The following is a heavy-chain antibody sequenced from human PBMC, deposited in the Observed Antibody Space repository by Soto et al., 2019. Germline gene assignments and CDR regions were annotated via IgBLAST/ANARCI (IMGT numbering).Heavy chain of an antibody. V-gene: IGHV4-31*03. CDR1: GGSISSGGYY. J-gene: IGHJ5*02. CDR3: AREMHNWNRFDP. D-gene: IGHD1-20*01. Sequence: QVQLQESGPGLVKPSQTLSLTCTVSGGSISSGGYYWSWIRQHPGKGLEWIGYIYYSGSTYYNPSLKSRITISVDTSKNQFSLKLNSVTAADTAVYFCAREMHNWNRFDPWGQGTLVTVSS. CDR2: IYYSGST.